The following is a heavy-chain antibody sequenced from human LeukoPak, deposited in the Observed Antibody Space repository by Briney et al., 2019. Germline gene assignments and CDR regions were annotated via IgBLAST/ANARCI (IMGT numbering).Heavy chain of an antibody. CDR2: ISSSSSYI. J-gene: IGHJ4*02. Sequence: PGGSLRLSCVTSGFIFKNDPMNWVRQAPGKGLEWVSSISSSSSYIYYADSVKGRFTISRDNAKNSLYLQMNSLRAEDTAVYYCARAMGYYYDSSGYYWLWGQGTLVTVSS. CDR1: GFIFKNDP. CDR3: ARAMGYYYDSSGYYWL. D-gene: IGHD3-22*01. V-gene: IGHV3-21*01.